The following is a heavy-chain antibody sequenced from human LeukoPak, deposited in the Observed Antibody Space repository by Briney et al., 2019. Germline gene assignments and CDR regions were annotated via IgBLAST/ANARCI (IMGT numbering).Heavy chain of an antibody. V-gene: IGHV4-39*07. CDR2: IYYSGST. J-gene: IGHJ3*02. CDR1: GGSISSSSYY. CDR3: ASHKIRGGAFVI. D-gene: IGHD3-10*01. Sequence: PSETLSLTCTVSGGSISSSSYYWGWIRQPPGKGLEWIGSIYYSGSTYYNPSLKSRVTISVDTSKNQFSLKLSSVTAADTAVYYGASHKIRGGAFVIWAKGKMVTVSS.